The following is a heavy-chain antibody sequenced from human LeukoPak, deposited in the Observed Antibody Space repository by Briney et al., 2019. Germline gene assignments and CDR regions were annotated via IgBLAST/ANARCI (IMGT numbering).Heavy chain of an antibody. CDR3: ARSSTYDPFDY. CDR1: GGSFSGYY. Sequence: SETLSLTCAVYGGSFSGYYWSWIRQPPGKGLEWIGESNHSGSTNYNPSLKSRVAISVDTSKNQFSLKLSSVTAADTAVYYCARSSTYDPFDYWGQGTLVTVSS. CDR2: SNHSGST. J-gene: IGHJ4*02. D-gene: IGHD2-2*01. V-gene: IGHV4-34*01.